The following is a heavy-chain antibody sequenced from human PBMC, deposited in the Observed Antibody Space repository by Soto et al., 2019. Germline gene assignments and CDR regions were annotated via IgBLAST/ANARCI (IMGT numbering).Heavy chain of an antibody. V-gene: IGHV1-8*01. J-gene: IGHJ6*02. CDR1: GYTFSDFD. D-gene: IGHD3-16*01. CDR3: ARGNPFNYAGFDV. CDR2: MNAKSGDT. Sequence: QAHLEQSGAEVRGPGASVKVSCKASGYTFSDFDINWLRQASGQGPEWMGWMNAKSGDTFFAQRFQGKFNMTWDTSLSTADMEVGSLTSDDTAIYYCARGNPFNYAGFDVWGQGTTVAVSS.